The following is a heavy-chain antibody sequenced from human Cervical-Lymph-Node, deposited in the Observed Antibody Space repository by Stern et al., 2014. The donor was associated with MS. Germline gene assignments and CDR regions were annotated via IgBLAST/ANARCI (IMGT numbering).Heavy chain of an antibody. CDR3: GRGWGDPRH. D-gene: IGHD3-16*01. J-gene: IGHJ4*02. CDR2: ITVYNGNT. CDR1: GYTFSSFA. Sequence: VQLVESGAEVKKPGASVNVSCKASGYTFSSFAITWVRQAPGQGLEWMGTITVYNGNTNYAQRVQDRVTMTTDTSTNTAYMEVRTRRSDHTPVYYWGRGWGDPRHWGQGTLVTVSS. V-gene: IGHV1-18*01.